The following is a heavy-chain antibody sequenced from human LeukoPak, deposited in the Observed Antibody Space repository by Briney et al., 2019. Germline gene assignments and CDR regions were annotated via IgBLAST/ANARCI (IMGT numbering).Heavy chain of an antibody. CDR3: TTRERYRIAARHAQIDY. Sequence: GGSLRLSCAASGFTFSSYGMHWVRQAPGKGLEWVAFIRYDGSNKYYADSVKGRFTISRDNSKNTLYLQMNSLKTEDTAVYYCTTRERYRIAARHAQIDYWGQGTLVTVSS. J-gene: IGHJ4*02. V-gene: IGHV3-30*02. D-gene: IGHD6-6*01. CDR1: GFTFSSYG. CDR2: IRYDGSNK.